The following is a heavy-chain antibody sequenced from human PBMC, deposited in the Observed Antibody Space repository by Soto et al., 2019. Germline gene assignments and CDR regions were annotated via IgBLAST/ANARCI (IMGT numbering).Heavy chain of an antibody. J-gene: IGHJ5*02. Sequence: SWVRLAPGKGLEWVSGISEDGSATAYIDSVKGRFTVSRDNPKSMLFLQMDSLRTEDTAVYFCAKSVVDP. V-gene: IGHV3-23*01. CDR2: ISEDGSAT. CDR3: AKSVVDP.